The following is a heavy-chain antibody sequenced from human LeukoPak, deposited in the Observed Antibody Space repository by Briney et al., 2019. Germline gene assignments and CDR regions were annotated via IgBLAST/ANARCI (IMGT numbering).Heavy chain of an antibody. CDR1: GYTFTSYD. V-gene: IGHV1-8*01. CDR3: VRVVVPAAMHDAFDI. D-gene: IGHD2-2*01. Sequence: ASVKVSCKASGYTFTSYDINWVRQATGQGLEWMGWMNPNSGNTGYAQKFQGRVTMTRNTSISTAYMELSSLRSEDTAVYYCVRVVVPAAMHDAFDIWGQGTMVTVSS. CDR2: MNPNSGNT. J-gene: IGHJ3*02.